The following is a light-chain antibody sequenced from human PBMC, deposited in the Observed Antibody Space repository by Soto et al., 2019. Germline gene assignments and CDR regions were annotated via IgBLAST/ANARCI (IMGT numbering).Light chain of an antibody. CDR1: QSVRSNY. J-gene: IGKJ2*01. Sequence: EIVLTQSPGTLSLSPGERATLSCRASQSVRSNYLAWYQQTPGQAPRLLIYGASSRATGIPDRFSGTGSGTDFPLTISRLQHEDVAVYYCQQYGGSPYTFGQGTKLEIK. CDR2: GAS. V-gene: IGKV3-20*01. CDR3: QQYGGSPYT.